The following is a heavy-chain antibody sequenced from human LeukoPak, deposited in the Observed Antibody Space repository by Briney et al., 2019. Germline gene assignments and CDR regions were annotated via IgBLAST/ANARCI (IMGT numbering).Heavy chain of an antibody. Sequence: SETLSLTCAVSGYSISSGYYWGWIRQPPGKGLEWIGSIYHSGSTYYNPSLKSRVTTPVDTSKNQFSLKLSSVTAPDTAVYYCARGGHTAVDYWGQGTLVTVSS. J-gene: IGHJ4*02. D-gene: IGHD5-18*01. CDR2: IYHSGST. CDR3: ARGGHTAVDY. V-gene: IGHV4-38-2*01. CDR1: GYSISSGYY.